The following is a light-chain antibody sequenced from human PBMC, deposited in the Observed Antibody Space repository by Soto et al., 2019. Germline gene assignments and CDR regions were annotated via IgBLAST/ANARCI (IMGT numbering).Light chain of an antibody. CDR3: QQSDISPSM. V-gene: IGKV1-39*01. J-gene: IGKJ1*01. Sequence: DIQRTQSPSSLSASVEHRVTITCRASQSMSSYLKWYEQKPGKAPKLLIYAASSLESGVPSRFSGSGAGTDFTLTVSSLQSEDFATYYCQQSDISPSMFGQGTKVQIK. CDR1: QSMSSY. CDR2: AAS.